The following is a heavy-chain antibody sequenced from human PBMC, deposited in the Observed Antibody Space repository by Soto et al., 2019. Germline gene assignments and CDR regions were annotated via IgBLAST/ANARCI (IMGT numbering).Heavy chain of an antibody. CDR3: ARGLEMATITSDY. Sequence: SETLSLTCTVSGGSISSGGYYWSWIRQHPGKGLEWIGYIYYSGSTYYNPSLKSRVTISVDTSKNQFSLKLSSVTAADTAVYYCARGLEMATITSDYWGQGTLVTVSS. J-gene: IGHJ4*02. V-gene: IGHV4-31*03. D-gene: IGHD5-12*01. CDR2: IYYSGST. CDR1: GGSISSGGYY.